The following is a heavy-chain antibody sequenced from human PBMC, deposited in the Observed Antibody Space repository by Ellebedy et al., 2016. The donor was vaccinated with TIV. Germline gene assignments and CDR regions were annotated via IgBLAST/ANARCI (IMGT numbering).Heavy chain of an antibody. CDR2: IYPGDSDT. V-gene: IGHV5-51*01. J-gene: IGHJ6*02. D-gene: IGHD5-18*01. Sequence: KVSCKGSGYSFTSYWIGWARQMPGKGLEWMGIIYPGDSDTRYSPSFQGQVTISADKSISTAYLQWSSLKASDTAMYYCARHGRSGYSYGFFPDYYYYGMDVWGQGTTVTVSS. CDR3: ARHGRSGYSYGFFPDYYYYGMDV. CDR1: GYSFTSYW.